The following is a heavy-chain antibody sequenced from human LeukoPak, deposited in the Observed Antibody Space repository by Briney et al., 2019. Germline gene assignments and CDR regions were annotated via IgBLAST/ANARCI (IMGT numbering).Heavy chain of an antibody. CDR3: ARRSHPRYSGYSSSWPSKHAFDI. CDR1: GASFSGYY. Sequence: SETLSLTCAVYGASFSGYYWSWIRQPPGKGLEWIGEINHSGSTNYNPSLKSRVTISVDTSKNQFSLKLSSVTAADTAVYYCARRSHPRYSGYSSSWPSKHAFDIWGQGTMVTVSS. D-gene: IGHD6-13*01. J-gene: IGHJ3*02. V-gene: IGHV4-34*01. CDR2: INHSGST.